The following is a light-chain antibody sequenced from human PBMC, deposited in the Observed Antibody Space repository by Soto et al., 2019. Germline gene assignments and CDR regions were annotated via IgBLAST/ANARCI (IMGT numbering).Light chain of an antibody. CDR2: GAS. CDR3: QQCNDWPRT. V-gene: IGKV3-15*01. J-gene: IGKJ1*01. CDR1: QSISSN. Sequence: EIVMTQSPAALSVSPGERATLSCRASQSISSNLAWYQQKPGQAPRFLIYGASTRATGIPARFSGSGSGTEFTLTISGLQSEDFAVYYCQQCNDWPRTFGQGTKVDIK.